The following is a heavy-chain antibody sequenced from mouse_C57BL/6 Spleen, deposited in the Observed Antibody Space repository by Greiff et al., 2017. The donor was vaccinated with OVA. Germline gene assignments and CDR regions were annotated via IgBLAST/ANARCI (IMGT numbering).Heavy chain of an antibody. V-gene: IGHV1-69*01. CDR1: GYTFTSYW. D-gene: IGHD2-1*01. Sequence: QVQLKQPGAELVMPGASVKLSCKASGYTFTSYWMHWVKQRPGQGLEWIGEIDPSDSYTNYTQKFKGKSTLTVDKSSSTAYMQLSSLTSEDSAVDYCARGSYGNYPDYWGQGTTLTASS. CDR3: ARGSYGNYPDY. CDR2: IDPSDSYT. J-gene: IGHJ2*01.